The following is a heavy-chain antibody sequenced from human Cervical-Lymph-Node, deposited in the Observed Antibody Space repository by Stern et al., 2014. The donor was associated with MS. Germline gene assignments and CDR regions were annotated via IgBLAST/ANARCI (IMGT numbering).Heavy chain of an antibody. Sequence: QVQLVQSGAEMKKPGASVKVSCKASGYTFSGYYIHWVRQAPGQGLEWMGWINPKTGGTNYTQKFQGWVTMTRDTSISTAYMELTRLVSDDTAVYYCARMRYYGPYYYYGMDVWGQGTTVTVSS. V-gene: IGHV1-2*04. D-gene: IGHD3-10*01. J-gene: IGHJ6*02. CDR2: INPKTGGT. CDR3: ARMRYYGPYYYYGMDV. CDR1: GYTFSGYY.